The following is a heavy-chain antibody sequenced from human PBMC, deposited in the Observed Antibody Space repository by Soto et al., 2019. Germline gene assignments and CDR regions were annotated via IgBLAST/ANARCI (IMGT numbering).Heavy chain of an antibody. Sequence: GGSLTLARAASGFTFSSYAMSWVRPAPGKGLEWVSAISGSGGSTYYADSVKGRFTISRDNSKNTLYLQMNSLRAEDTAVYYCAKDNPTMVRGVIITSLDVWGQGTTVTVSS. D-gene: IGHD3-10*01. CDR2: ISGSGGST. CDR3: AKDNPTMVRGVIITSLDV. CDR1: GFTFSSYA. V-gene: IGHV3-23*01. J-gene: IGHJ6*02.